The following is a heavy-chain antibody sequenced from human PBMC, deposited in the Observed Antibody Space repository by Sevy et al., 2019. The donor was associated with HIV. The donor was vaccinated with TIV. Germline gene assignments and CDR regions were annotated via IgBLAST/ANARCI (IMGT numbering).Heavy chain of an antibody. CDR3: ARTFGELLSKNYYYYGMDV. Sequence: GGSLRLSCAASGFTFSSYAMHWVRQAPGKGLEWVAVISYDGSNKYYADSVKGRFTISRDNSKNTLYLQMNSLRAEDPAVYYCARTFGELLSKNYYYYGMDVWGQGTTVTVSS. CDR2: ISYDGSNK. V-gene: IGHV3-30-3*01. CDR1: GFTFSSYA. J-gene: IGHJ6*02. D-gene: IGHD3-10*01.